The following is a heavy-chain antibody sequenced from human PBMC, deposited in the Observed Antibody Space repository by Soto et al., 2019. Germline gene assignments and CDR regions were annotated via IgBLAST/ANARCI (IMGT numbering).Heavy chain of an antibody. CDR2: INHSGST. D-gene: IGHD3-10*01. V-gene: IGHV4-34*01. CDR1: GGSFGGYY. CDR3: ARGGNVLQPLYGMDV. Sequence: QVQLQQWGAGLLKPSETLSLTCAVYGGSFGGYYWSWIRQPPGKGLEWNGEINHSGSTNYNPSLKSRVTISVDTSKNQFSLKLSSVTAADTAVYYCARGGNVLQPLYGMDVWGQGTTVTVSS. J-gene: IGHJ6*02.